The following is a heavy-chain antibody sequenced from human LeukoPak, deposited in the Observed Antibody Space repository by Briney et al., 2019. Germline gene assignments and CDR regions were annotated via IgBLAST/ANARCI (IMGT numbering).Heavy chain of an antibody. V-gene: IGHV3-9*01. Sequence: GGSLRLSCAASGFPFDDYAMHWVRQAPGKGLEWVSGISWNSGSIGYADSVKGRFTISRDNAKNSLYLQMNSLRAEDTALYYCAKVGGSSWQSYYFDYWGQGTLVTVSS. CDR1: GFPFDDYA. CDR2: ISWNSGSI. D-gene: IGHD6-13*01. J-gene: IGHJ4*02. CDR3: AKVGGSSWQSYYFDY.